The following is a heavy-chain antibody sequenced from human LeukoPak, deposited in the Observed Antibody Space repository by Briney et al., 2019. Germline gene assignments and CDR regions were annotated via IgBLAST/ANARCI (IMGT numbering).Heavy chain of an antibody. CDR3: ASPQKVRYCSSTSCYSPFDY. V-gene: IGHV1-69*13. D-gene: IGHD2-2*02. CDR1: GGTFSSYA. Sequence: VASVKVSCKASGGTFSSYAISWVRQAPGQGLEWMGGIIPIFGTANYAQKFQGRVTITADESTSTAYMELSSLRSEDTAVYYCASPQKVRYCSSTSCYSPFDYWGQGTLVTVSS. CDR2: IIPIFGTA. J-gene: IGHJ4*02.